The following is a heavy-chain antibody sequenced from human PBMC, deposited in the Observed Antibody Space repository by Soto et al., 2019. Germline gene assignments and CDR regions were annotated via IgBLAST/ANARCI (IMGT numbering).Heavy chain of an antibody. CDR2: IYYSGST. V-gene: IGHV4-59*11. Sequence: SETLSLTCTVSCASISSHYWSWIRQPPGKGLEWFGYIYYSGSTNYNPSLKSRVSISVDTSKSQVSLKLSSVTAADTAVYYCARQSGYWANYYFDYWGQGTLVTVSS. CDR3: ARQSGYWANYYFDY. D-gene: IGHD3-22*01. J-gene: IGHJ4*02. CDR1: CASISSHY.